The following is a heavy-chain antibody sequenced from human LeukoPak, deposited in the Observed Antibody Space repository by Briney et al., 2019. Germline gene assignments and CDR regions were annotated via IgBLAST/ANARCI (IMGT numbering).Heavy chain of an antibody. V-gene: IGHV5-51*01. CDR3: ATGPYYYDSSGYYDGLDY. Sequence: GASLKISCKGSGYSFTSYWIGWVRQMPGKGLEWIGIIYPGDSDTRYSPSFQGQVTISADKSISTAYLQWSSLKASDTAMYYCATGPYYYDSSGYYDGLDYWGQGTLVTVSS. CDR1: GYSFTSYW. D-gene: IGHD3-22*01. CDR2: IYPGDSDT. J-gene: IGHJ4*02.